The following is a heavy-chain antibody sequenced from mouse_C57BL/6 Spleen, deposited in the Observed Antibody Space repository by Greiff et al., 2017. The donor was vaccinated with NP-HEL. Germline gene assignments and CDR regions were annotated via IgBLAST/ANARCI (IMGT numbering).Heavy chain of an antibody. CDR2: INPGSGGT. Sequence: VQLQQSGAELVRPGTSVKVSCKASGYAFTNYLIEWVKQRPGQGLEWIGVINPGSGGTNYNEKFKGKATLTADKSSSTAYMQLSSLTSEDSAVYFCAREYYGSSYLFAYWGQGTLVTVSA. D-gene: IGHD1-1*01. CDR1: GYAFTNYL. V-gene: IGHV1-54*01. CDR3: AREYYGSSYLFAY. J-gene: IGHJ3*01.